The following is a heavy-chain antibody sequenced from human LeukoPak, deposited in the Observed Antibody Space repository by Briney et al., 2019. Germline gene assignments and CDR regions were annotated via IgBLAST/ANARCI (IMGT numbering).Heavy chain of an antibody. V-gene: IGHV1-3*01. D-gene: IGHD4-17*01. CDR2: INAGNGST. CDR3: ARDGGDYLYYFDY. CDR1: GYTFTSYA. Sequence: GASVKVSCKASGYTFTSYAMHWVRQAPGQRLEWMGWINAGNGSTKYSQKFQGRVTITRDTSASTAYMELSSLRSEDTAVYYCARDGGDYLYYFDYWGQGTLVTVSS. J-gene: IGHJ4*02.